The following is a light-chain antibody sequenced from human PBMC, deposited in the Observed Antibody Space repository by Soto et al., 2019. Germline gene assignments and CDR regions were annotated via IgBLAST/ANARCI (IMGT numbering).Light chain of an antibody. Sequence: VVLTQSPGTLSLSPGERATLSCRASQSVSSSYLAWYQQKPGQAPRLLIYGASSRATGIPDRFSGSGSGTDFTLTISGLEPEDFAVYYCQQYGNSRTFGQGTKVDIK. CDR3: QQYGNSRT. J-gene: IGKJ1*01. CDR2: GAS. CDR1: QSVSSSY. V-gene: IGKV3-20*01.